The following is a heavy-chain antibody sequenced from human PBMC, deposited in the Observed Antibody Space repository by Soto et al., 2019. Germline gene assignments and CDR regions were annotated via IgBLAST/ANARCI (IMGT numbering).Heavy chain of an antibody. CDR2: MNPNSGNT. J-gene: IGHJ6*03. Sequence: ASVKLDCKASGDTFTSYDINWVRQAIGQGLEWMGWMNPNSGNTGYAQKFQGRVTMTRNTSISTAYMELSSLRSEDTAVYYCACDNRLRVEGYTERLNPYYHFTDVW. V-gene: IGHV1-8*01. D-gene: IGHD3-16*02. CDR3: ACDNRLRVEGYTERLNPYYHFTDV. CDR1: GDTFTSYD.